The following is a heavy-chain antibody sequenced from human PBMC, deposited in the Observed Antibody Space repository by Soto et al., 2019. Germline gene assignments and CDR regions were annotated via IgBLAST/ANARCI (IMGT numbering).Heavy chain of an antibody. CDR3: ANNELGYYDFWSGQHQYGMDV. D-gene: IGHD3-3*01. CDR1: GFTLRSYA. Sequence: PGGSLRLSCAASGFTLRSYAMSWVRQAPGKGLEWVSAISGSGGSTYYAASVKGRFTISRDNSKNTLYLQMNSLRAEDTAVYYSANNELGYYDFWSGQHQYGMDVWGQATTVTVSS. V-gene: IGHV3-23*01. CDR2: ISGSGGST. J-gene: IGHJ6*02.